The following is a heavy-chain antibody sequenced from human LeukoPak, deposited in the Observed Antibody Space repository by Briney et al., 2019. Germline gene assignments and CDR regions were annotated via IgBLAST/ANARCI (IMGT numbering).Heavy chain of an antibody. CDR2: IYYSGST. CDR3: AGHRGQLAHFDY. Sequence: PSETLSLTCTVSGGSISSYYWSWIRQPPGKGLEWIGYIYYSGSTNYNPSLKSRVTISVDTSKNQFSLKLSSVTAADTAVYYCAGHRGQLAHFDYWGQGTLVTVSS. V-gene: IGHV4-59*08. J-gene: IGHJ4*02. CDR1: GGSISSYY. D-gene: IGHD6-13*01.